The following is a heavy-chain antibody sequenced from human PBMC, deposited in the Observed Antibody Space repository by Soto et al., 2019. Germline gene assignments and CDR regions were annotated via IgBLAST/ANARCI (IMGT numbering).Heavy chain of an antibody. CDR3: ARFYYDSSGYRTGFDY. J-gene: IGHJ4*02. CDR2: IYYSGST. CDR1: GGSISSYY. V-gene: IGHV4-59*01. Sequence: SETLSLTCTVSGGSISSYYWSWIRQPPGKGLGWIGYIYYSGSTNYNPSLKSRVTISVDTSKNQFSLKLSSVTAADTAVYYCARFYYDSSGYRTGFDYWGQGTLVNVSS. D-gene: IGHD3-22*01.